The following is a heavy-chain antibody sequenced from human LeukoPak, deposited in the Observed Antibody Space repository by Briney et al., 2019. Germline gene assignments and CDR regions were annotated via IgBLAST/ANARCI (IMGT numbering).Heavy chain of an antibody. V-gene: IGHV4-30-4*01. CDR2: IYYSGST. D-gene: IGHD4-17*01. J-gene: IGHJ3*02. CDR1: GGSISSGDYY. CDR3: ASKLPTTVTGGAFDI. Sequence: SETLSLTCTVSGGSISSGDYYWSWIRQPPGTGLEWIGYIYYSGSTYYNPSLKSRVTISVDTSKNQFSLKLSSVTAADTAVYYCASKLPTTVTGGAFDIWGQGTMVTVSS.